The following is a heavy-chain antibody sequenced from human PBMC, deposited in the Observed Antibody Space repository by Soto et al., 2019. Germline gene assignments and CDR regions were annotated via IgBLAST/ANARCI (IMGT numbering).Heavy chain of an antibody. V-gene: IGHV3-30*18. CDR1: GFTFSSYG. CDR3: AKDAFDY. J-gene: IGHJ4*02. Sequence: GGSLRLSCAASGFTFSSYGMHWVRQAPGKGLEWVAVISYDGSNKYYADSVKGRFTISRDNSKNTLYLQMNSLRAEDTAVYYCAKDAFDYWGQGTLVTVSS. CDR2: ISYDGSNK.